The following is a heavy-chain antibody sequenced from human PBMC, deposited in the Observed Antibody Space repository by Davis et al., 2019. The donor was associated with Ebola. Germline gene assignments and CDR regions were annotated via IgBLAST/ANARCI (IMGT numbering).Heavy chain of an antibody. V-gene: IGHV4-59*01. CDR3: ARAPYAAIPWFDY. Sequence: SETLSLTCTVSGGSISSYYWSWIRQPPGKGLEWIGYIYYSGSTNYNPSLKSRVTISVDTSKNQFSLKLSSVTAADTAVYYCARAPYAAIPWFDYWGQGTLVTVSS. J-gene: IGHJ4*02. CDR1: GGSISSYY. D-gene: IGHD5-18*01. CDR2: IYYSGST.